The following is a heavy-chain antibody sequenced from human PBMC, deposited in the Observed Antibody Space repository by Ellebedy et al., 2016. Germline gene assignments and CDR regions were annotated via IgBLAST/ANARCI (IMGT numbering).Heavy chain of an antibody. J-gene: IGHJ4*02. CDR2: MSNSGVT. CDR1: GASVTSGVNF. D-gene: IGHD4-17*01. V-gene: IGHV4-61*03. Sequence: GSLRLXXSVSGASVTSGVNFWTWIRQSPGKGLEWIGHMSNSGVTIYNPSFASRVTVSLDTSKNHFLLKLTSVTAADAAIYYCARELHGRPFDSWGQGILVTVSS. CDR3: ARELHGRPFDS.